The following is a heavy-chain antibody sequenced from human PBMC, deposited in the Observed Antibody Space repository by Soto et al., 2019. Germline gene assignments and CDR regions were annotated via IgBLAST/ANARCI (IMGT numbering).Heavy chain of an antibody. Sequence: SGPTLVKPTQTLTLTCTFSGFSLSTSGVGVGWIRQPPGKALEWLALIYWDDDKRYSPSLKSRLTITKDTSKNQVVLTMTNMDPVDTATYYCAHRGYCSSTSCYRSTQFDYWGQGTLVTVSS. J-gene: IGHJ4*02. V-gene: IGHV2-5*02. CDR3: AHRGYCSSTSCYRSTQFDY. CDR1: GFSLSTSGVG. D-gene: IGHD2-2*01. CDR2: IYWDDDK.